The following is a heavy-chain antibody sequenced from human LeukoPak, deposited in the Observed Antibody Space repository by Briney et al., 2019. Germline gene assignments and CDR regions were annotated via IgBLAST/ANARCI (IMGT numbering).Heavy chain of an antibody. CDR1: GFTFGDYA. J-gene: IGHJ4*02. Sequence: GRSLRLSCTASGFTFGDYAMSWVRQAPGKGLEWVGFIRSKACGGTTEYAASVKGRFTISRDDSKSIAYLQMNSLKTEDTAVYYCTRSQAYSGYAEGFDYWGQGTLVTVSS. CDR2: IRSKACGGTT. V-gene: IGHV3-49*04. CDR3: TRSQAYSGYAEGFDY. D-gene: IGHD5-12*01.